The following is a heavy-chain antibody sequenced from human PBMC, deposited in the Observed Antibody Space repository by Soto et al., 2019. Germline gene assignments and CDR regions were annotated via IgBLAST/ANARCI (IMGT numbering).Heavy chain of an antibody. D-gene: IGHD3-22*01. CDR2: IYYSGST. J-gene: IGHJ3*02. CDR1: GGSISSYY. Sequence: SETLSLTVTVSGGSISSYYWSWIRQPPGKGLDYIGYIYYSGSTNSNPSLKSRVTISVDTSKNQFSLRLSSVTAADTAVYYCARGYQGSGYIAFDIWGQGTMVTVSS. CDR3: ARGYQGSGYIAFDI. V-gene: IGHV4-59*13.